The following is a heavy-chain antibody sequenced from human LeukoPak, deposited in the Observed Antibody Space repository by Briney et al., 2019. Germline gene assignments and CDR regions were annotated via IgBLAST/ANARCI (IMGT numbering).Heavy chain of an antibody. CDR3: ARDPPLIAAAGSRYFQH. Sequence: PGGSLRLSCAASGFTLSNYGMNWVRQAPGKGLEWVSYISTSSSFIHYADSVKGRFTISRDNAKNSLYLQMISLRAEDTAIYYCARDPPLIAAAGSRYFQHWGQGTLVTVSS. CDR2: ISTSSSFI. CDR1: GFTLSNYG. D-gene: IGHD6-13*01. J-gene: IGHJ1*01. V-gene: IGHV3-21*01.